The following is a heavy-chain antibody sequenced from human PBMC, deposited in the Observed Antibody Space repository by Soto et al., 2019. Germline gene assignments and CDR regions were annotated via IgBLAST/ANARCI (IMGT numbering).Heavy chain of an antibody. CDR2: INSEGVT. D-gene: IGHD3-16*01. J-gene: IGHJ6*02. CDR1: GFTLSTCE. V-gene: IGHV3-48*03. Sequence: DVQLVESGGGLVQPGGSLRISCTVSGFTLSTCEMNWVRQAPGKGLEWISYINSEGVTFYADSVKGRFTISRDNVQNSLLLQMNSLRAEDTAVYYCSRDKGDKVASGMDVWGQGTTVTVSS. CDR3: SRDKGDKVASGMDV.